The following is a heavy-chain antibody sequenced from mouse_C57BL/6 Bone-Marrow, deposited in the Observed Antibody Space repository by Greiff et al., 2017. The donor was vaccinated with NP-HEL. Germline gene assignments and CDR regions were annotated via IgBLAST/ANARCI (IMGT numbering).Heavy chain of an antibody. V-gene: IGHV1-69*01. CDR2: IDPSDSYT. J-gene: IGHJ4*01. CDR3: ARRTDYGRSVDY. CDR1: GYTFTSYW. Sequence: QVQLQQPGAELVMPGASVKLSCKASGYTFTSYWMHWVKQRPGQGLEWIGEIDPSDSYTNYNQKFQGKSTLTVDKSSSPAYMQLSSLTSEDSAVYYCARRTDYGRSVDYWGQGTSVTVSS. D-gene: IGHD2-4*01.